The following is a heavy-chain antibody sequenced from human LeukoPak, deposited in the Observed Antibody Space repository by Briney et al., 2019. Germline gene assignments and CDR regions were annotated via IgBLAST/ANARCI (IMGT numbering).Heavy chain of an antibody. V-gene: IGHV4-61*02. J-gene: IGHJ4*01. CDR2: IYTSGST. D-gene: IGHD3-10*01. Sequence: SETLSLTCTVSGGSISSGSYYWSWIRQPAGKGLEWIGRIYTSGSTNYNPSLKSRVTISVDASKNQFSLTLNSVTAADTAVYYCARARGAESIDYWGHGTRVTVSS. CDR3: ARARGAESIDY. CDR1: GGSISSGSYY.